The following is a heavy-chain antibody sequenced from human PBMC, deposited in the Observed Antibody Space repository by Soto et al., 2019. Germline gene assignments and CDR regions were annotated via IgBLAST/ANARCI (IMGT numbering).Heavy chain of an antibody. J-gene: IGHJ2*01. V-gene: IGHV4-31*02. CDR2: IYYSGST. D-gene: IGHD1-20*01. CDR3: ARDINWYFDL. Sequence: WTWIRQHPRKGLEWIGHIYYSGSTYYNPSLKSRVSILIDTSKNQFSLKLSSVTAADTAVYYCARDINWYFDLWGRGTLVTVSS.